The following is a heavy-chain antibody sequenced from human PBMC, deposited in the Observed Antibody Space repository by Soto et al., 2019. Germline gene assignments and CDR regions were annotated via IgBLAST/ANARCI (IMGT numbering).Heavy chain of an antibody. CDR3: ATANNTSPFDY. CDR1: GYPFSNYN. D-gene: IGHD1-26*01. CDR2: ISGHSGGT. Sequence: GSLKVSCKASGYPFSNYNITWVRQAPGQGLEWMGRISGHSGGTNYAEKVRERVTISWDVSTSTAFMELRSLRSEDTAVYYCATANNTSPFDYWGQGTLVTVSS. V-gene: IGHV1-18*01. J-gene: IGHJ4*02.